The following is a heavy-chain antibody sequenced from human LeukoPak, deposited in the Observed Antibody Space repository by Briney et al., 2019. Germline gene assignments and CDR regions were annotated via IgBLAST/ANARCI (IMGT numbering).Heavy chain of an antibody. D-gene: IGHD6-6*01. J-gene: IGHJ6*02. CDR1: GGSISSYY. CDR2: IYYSGST. V-gene: IGHV4-59*01. Sequence: SETLSLTCTVSGGSISSYYWSWIRQPPGKGLEWIGYIYYSGSTNYNPSLKSRATISVDTSKKQFSLKLSSVTAADTAVYYCARVEARHGNGMDVWGQGTTVTVSS. CDR3: ARVEARHGNGMDV.